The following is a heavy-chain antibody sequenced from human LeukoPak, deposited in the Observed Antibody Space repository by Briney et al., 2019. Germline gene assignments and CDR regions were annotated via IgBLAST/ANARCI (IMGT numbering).Heavy chain of an antibody. CDR3: ARVDSSGYYYGADGAFDI. D-gene: IGHD3-22*01. J-gene: IGHJ3*02. CDR2: INPNSGGT. V-gene: IGHV1-2*02. CDR1: GYTFTGYY. Sequence: ASVKVSCKASGYTFTGYYMHWARQAPGQGLEWMGWINPNSGGTNYAQKLQARVTMTTDTSTSTAYMELRSLRSDDTAVYYCARVDSSGYYYGADGAFDIWGQGTMVTVSS.